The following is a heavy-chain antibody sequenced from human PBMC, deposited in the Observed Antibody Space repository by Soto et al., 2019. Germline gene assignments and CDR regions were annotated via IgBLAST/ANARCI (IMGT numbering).Heavy chain of an antibody. CDR1: GGTFSSYT. V-gene: IGHV1-69*02. CDR2: IIPILGIA. CDR3: ARREDGFLYNWFDP. Sequence: SVKVSCKASGGTFSSYTISWVRQAPGQGLEWMGRIIPILGIANYAQKFQGRVTITADKSTSTAYMELSSLRSEDTAVYYCARREDGFLYNWFDPWGQGTLVTVSS. J-gene: IGHJ5*02. D-gene: IGHD5-12*01.